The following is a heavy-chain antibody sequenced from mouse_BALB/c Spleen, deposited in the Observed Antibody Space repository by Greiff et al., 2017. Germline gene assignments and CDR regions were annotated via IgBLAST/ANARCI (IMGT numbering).Heavy chain of an antibody. J-gene: IGHJ3*01. V-gene: IGHV7-3*02. Sequence: DVKLVESGGGLVQPGGSLRLSCATSGFTFTDYYMSWVRQPPGKALEWLGFIRNKANGYTTEYSASVKGRFTISRDNSQSILYLQMNTLRAEDSATYYCARDWDFAYWGQGTLVTVSA. D-gene: IGHD4-1*01. CDR3: ARDWDFAY. CDR2: IRNKANGYTT. CDR1: GFTFTDYY.